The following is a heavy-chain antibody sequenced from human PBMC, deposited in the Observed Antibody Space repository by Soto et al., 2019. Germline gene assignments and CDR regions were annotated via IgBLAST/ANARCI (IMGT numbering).Heavy chain of an antibody. CDR2: IYHSGST. V-gene: IGHV4-4*02. CDR1: GGSISSSNW. CDR3: ARRPPIVGVVAAIYYYVMDV. Sequence: QVQLQESGPGLVKPSGTLSLTCAVSGGSISSSNWWSWVRQPPGKGLEWIGEIYHSGSTNYNPSLKSRVTISIDKSKNQLSLKLSSVTAADTAVYYCARRPPIVGVVAAIYYYVMDVWGQGTTVTVSS. D-gene: IGHD2-15*01. J-gene: IGHJ6*02.